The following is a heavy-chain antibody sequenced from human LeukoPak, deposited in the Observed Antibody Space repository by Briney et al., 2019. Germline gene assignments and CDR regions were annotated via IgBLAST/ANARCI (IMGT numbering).Heavy chain of an antibody. D-gene: IGHD3-16*01. J-gene: IGHJ6*04. Sequence: TLSLTCTVSGDSISSGAYYWTWIRQNPGKGLEWLGYVYYSGTTYYNPSLKSRITISVDTSKNQFSLKLGSVTAADTAVYYCTRESRYDYVWATLDVWGKGTTVTVSS. CDR3: TRESRYDYVWATLDV. V-gene: IGHV4-31*03. CDR2: VYYSGTT. CDR1: GDSISSGAYY.